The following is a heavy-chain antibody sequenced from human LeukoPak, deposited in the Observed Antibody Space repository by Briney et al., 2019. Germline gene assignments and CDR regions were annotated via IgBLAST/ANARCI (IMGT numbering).Heavy chain of an antibody. V-gene: IGHV4-39*01. D-gene: IGHD3-16*02. J-gene: IGHJ6*03. Sequence: RPSETLSLTCTVSGGSISSSSYYWGWIRQPPGKGLEWIGNIYYIGSTYYNPSLKSRVTISVDTSKNQFSLKLSSVTAADTAVYYCARHIGGRYYYYYMDVWGKGTTVTISS. CDR3: ARHIGGRYYYYYMDV. CDR2: IYYIGST. CDR1: GGSISSSSYY.